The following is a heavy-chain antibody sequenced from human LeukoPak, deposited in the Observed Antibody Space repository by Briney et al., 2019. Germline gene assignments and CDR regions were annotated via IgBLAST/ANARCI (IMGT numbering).Heavy chain of an antibody. CDR1: GFTFSTYG. Sequence: GETLRLSCAASGFTFSTYGITWVRQAPGKGLEWVSAISGSGGSTYYADSVKGRFTISRDNSKNTLYLQMNSLRAEDTAVYYCAKGFLDYWGQGTLVTVSS. V-gene: IGHV3-23*01. D-gene: IGHD3-10*01. CDR3: AKGFLDY. CDR2: ISGSGGST. J-gene: IGHJ4*02.